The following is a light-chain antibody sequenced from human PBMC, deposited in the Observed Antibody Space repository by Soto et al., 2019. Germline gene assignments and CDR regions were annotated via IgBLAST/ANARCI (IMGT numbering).Light chain of an antibody. CDR3: QQYNSYSRT. Sequence: DRVTITCRASQSISSWLAWYQQKPGKAPKLLIYDASSLESGAPSRFSVSGSGTEFTLTIISLQPDDFATYYCQQYNSYSRTFAHGTRWIS. V-gene: IGKV1-5*01. CDR1: QSISSW. CDR2: DAS. J-gene: IGKJ1*01.